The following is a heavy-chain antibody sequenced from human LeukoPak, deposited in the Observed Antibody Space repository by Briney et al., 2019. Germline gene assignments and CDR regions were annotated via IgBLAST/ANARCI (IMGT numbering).Heavy chain of an antibody. Sequence: PGGSLRLSCAASGFTFSSYAMHWVRQAPGKGLEWVSYISSRSGSSIYYGDSVKGRFTTSRDNAKNSLYLQMNSLRGEDTAVYYCARVGYSGSPGDYWGQGTLVTVSS. V-gene: IGHV3-48*04. J-gene: IGHJ4*02. CDR1: GFTFSSYA. D-gene: IGHD1-26*01. CDR2: ISSRSGSSI. CDR3: ARVGYSGSPGDY.